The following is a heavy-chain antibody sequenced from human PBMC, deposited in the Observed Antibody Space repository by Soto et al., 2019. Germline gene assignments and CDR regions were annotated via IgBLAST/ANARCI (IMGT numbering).Heavy chain of an antibody. J-gene: IGHJ1*01. Sequence: PSQTLSLTCAISGDSVSSNSAVWNWIRQSPSRGLEWLGRTYYRSIWQNEYALSVKSRVTINPDASKNQFSLQLSSVTAADTAVYYCARVGVYDILTGRSPGRYFQHWGQGTLVTVSS. CDR1: GDSVSSNSAV. V-gene: IGHV6-1*01. CDR3: ARVGVYDILTGRSPGRYFQH. D-gene: IGHD3-9*01. CDR2: TYYRSIWQN.